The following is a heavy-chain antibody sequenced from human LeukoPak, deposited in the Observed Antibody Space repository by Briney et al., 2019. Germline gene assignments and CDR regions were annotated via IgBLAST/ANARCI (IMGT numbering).Heavy chain of an antibody. CDR2: ISYSGST. D-gene: IGHD3-22*01. Sequence: PSETLSLTCTVSGGSISSMTYNWGWIRQPPGKGLAWIGSISYSGSTYCDPSLKSRVTISVDTSKNQFSLRLTSVTAADTAVYFCARAGKYYDSSGLIDHWGQGTLVTVSS. CDR3: ARAGKYYDSSGLIDH. CDR1: GGSISSMTYN. J-gene: IGHJ5*02. V-gene: IGHV4-39*07.